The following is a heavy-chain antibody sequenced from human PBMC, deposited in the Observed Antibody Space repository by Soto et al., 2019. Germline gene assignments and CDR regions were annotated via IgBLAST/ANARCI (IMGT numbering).Heavy chain of an antibody. Sequence: PGGSLRLSCAASGFTVSSNYMSWVRQAPGKGLGWVSVIYSGGSTYYADSVKGRFTISRDNSKNTLYLQMNSLRAEDTAVYYCARDIGGTYSYYYYGMDVWGQGTTVTVSS. CDR3: ARDIGGTYSYYYYGMDV. CDR2: IYSGGST. CDR1: GFTVSSNY. V-gene: IGHV3-53*01. D-gene: IGHD1-26*01. J-gene: IGHJ6*02.